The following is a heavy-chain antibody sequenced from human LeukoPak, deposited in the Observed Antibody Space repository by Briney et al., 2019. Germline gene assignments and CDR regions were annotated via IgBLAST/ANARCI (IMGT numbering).Heavy chain of an antibody. J-gene: IGHJ4*02. V-gene: IGHV4-59*11. D-gene: IGHD2-15*01. CDR1: GDSISGHY. Sequence: SETLSLTCTVSGDSISGHYWSWIRQPPGKGLEWIGYIFYSGNTNYNSSLKSRVTISVDPSKNQFSLNLRSVTAADTAVYYCARGLVSSGSRYDYWGQGTLVTVSS. CDR2: IFYSGNT. CDR3: ARGLVSSGSRYDY.